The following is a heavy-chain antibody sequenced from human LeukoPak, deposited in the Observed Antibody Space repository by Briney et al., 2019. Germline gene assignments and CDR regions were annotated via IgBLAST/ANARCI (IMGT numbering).Heavy chain of an antibody. V-gene: IGHV1-69*05. CDR3: ASGWELLRHYYGMDL. J-gene: IGHJ6*02. D-gene: IGHD1-26*01. CDR2: IIPIFGTA. Sequence: SVKVSCKGSGGTFSSYAISWVRQAPGQALEWMGGIIPIFGTANYAQKFQGRVTMTRNTSISTAYMELSSLRSEDSAVYYCASGWELLRHYYGMDLWGQGTTVTVSS. CDR1: GGTFSSYA.